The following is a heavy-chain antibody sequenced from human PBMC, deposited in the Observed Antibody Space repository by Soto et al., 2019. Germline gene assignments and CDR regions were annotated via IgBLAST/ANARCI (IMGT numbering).Heavy chain of an antibody. CDR1: GGTFSSYA. CDR3: ARGYSSGYDAFDI. D-gene: IGHD6-19*01. CDR2: IIPIFGTA. Sequence: ASVKVSWKASGGTFSSYAISWVRQAPGQGLEWMGGIIPIFGTANYAQKFQGRVTITADESTSTAYMELSSLRSEDTAMYYCARGYSSGYDAFDIWGQGTMVTVSS. V-gene: IGHV1-69*13. J-gene: IGHJ3*02.